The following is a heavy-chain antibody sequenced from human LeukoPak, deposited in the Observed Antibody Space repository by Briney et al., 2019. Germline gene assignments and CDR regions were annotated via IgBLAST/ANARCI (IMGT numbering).Heavy chain of an antibody. CDR3: ASLLLWFEPTDY. CDR1: GFTFNNYW. V-gene: IGHV3-7*01. Sequence: PGGSLRLSCAASGFTFNNYWMTWVRQAPGKGLEWVANIKQDGSEKYYVDSVKGRFTISRDNSKNTLYLQMNSLRAEDTAVYYCASLLLWFEPTDYWGQGTLVTVSS. J-gene: IGHJ4*02. CDR2: IKQDGSEK. D-gene: IGHD3-10*01.